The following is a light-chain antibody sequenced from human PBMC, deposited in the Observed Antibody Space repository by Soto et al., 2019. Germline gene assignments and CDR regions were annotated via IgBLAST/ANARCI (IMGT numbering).Light chain of an antibody. Sequence: QSALTRPASVSGSPGQSITISCTGASSDIGGYNHVSWYQQHPGKAPKLIIYNVSHRPSGVSTRFSGSKYGNTASLIIAGLQSEDEADYLCSSYTNTRPHVIFGGGTKLTVL. CDR1: SSDIGGYNH. V-gene: IGLV2-14*03. J-gene: IGLJ2*01. CDR2: NVS. CDR3: SSYTNTRPHVI.